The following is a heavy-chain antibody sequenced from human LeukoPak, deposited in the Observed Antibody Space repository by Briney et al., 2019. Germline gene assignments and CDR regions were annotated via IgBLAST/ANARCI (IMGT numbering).Heavy chain of an antibody. CDR1: GFTFSSYW. Sequence: GGSLRLSCAASGFTFSSYWMSWVRQAPGKGLEWVADIKQDGSEKYYVDSVKGRFTISRDNAKNSLYLQMNSLRAEDTAVYYCARGITMIVVAYYFDYWGQGTLVTVSS. D-gene: IGHD3-22*01. CDR3: ARGITMIVVAYYFDY. V-gene: IGHV3-7*01. J-gene: IGHJ4*02. CDR2: IKQDGSEK.